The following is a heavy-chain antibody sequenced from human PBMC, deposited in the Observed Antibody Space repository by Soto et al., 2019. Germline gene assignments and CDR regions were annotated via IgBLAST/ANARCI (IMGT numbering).Heavy chain of an antibody. CDR3: ARGSTTDYYGSGSYYSFPAY. J-gene: IGHJ4*02. CDR2: IYYSGGA. Sequence: PSETLSLTCTVSGGSISSGGYYWNWIRQHPGKGLEWIGYIYYSGGAYYNPSLKSRVTISVDTSKNQFSLKLSSVTAADTAVYYCARGSTTDYYGSGSYYSFPAYWGQGTLVTVSS. D-gene: IGHD3-10*01. CDR1: GGSISSGGYY. V-gene: IGHV4-31*03.